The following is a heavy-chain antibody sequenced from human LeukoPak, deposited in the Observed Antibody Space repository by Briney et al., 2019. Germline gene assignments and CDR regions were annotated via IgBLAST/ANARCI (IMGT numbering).Heavy chain of an antibody. CDR2: ISSSGSTI. Sequence: GGSLRLSCAASGFTFSDYYMSWIRQAPGKGLEWVSYISSSGSTIYYADSVKGRFTISRDNAKNSLYLQMNSLRAEDTAVYYCARRITMVRGVISWFDPWGQGTLVTVSS. J-gene: IGHJ5*02. CDR1: GFTFSDYY. CDR3: ARRITMVRGVISWFDP. D-gene: IGHD3-10*01. V-gene: IGHV3-11*01.